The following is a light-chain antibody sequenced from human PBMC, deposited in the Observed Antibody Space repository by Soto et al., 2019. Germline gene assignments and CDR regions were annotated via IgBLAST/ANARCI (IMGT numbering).Light chain of an antibody. V-gene: IGLV2-14*01. Sequence: QPVLTQPASVSGSPGQSITISCTGTSSDVGGYDYVSWYQQHPGKAPKLMIYDVSNRPSGVSNRFSGSKSGYTASLTISGLQAEDEADYFCSSYTSASTVIFGGGTKVTVL. CDR2: DVS. CDR1: SSDVGGYDY. J-gene: IGLJ2*01. CDR3: SSYTSASTVI.